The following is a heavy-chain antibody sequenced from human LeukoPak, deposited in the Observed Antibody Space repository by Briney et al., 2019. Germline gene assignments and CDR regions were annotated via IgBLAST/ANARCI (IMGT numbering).Heavy chain of an antibody. CDR2: MNPKSGNT. V-gene: IGHV1-8*01. CDR1: GYTFTSYD. CDR3: ARGSFWSVNDGMDV. J-gene: IGHJ6*02. D-gene: IGHD3-3*01. Sequence: ASVKVSCKASGYTFTSYDINWVRQATGQGLEWMGWMNPKSGNTGYAQKFQGRATMTRNTSISTAYMELGSLRSEDTAVYYCARGSFWSVNDGMDVWGQGTTVTVSS.